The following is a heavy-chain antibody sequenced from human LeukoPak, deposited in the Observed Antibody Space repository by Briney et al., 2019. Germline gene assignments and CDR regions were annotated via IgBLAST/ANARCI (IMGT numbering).Heavy chain of an antibody. J-gene: IGHJ4*02. CDR2: MNPNSGNT. D-gene: IGHD5-24*01. CDR3: ARGGFGYNPLDY. CDR1: GYTFTSYD. V-gene: IGHV1-8*01. Sequence: GSVKVSCKASGYTFTSYDINWVRQATGQGLEWMGWMNPNSGNTGYAQKFQGRVTMTRNTSISTAYMELSSLRSEDTAVYYCARGGFGYNPLDYWGQGTLVTVSS.